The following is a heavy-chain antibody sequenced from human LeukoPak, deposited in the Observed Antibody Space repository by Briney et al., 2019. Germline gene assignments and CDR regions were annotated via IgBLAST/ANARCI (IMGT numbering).Heavy chain of an antibody. V-gene: IGHV4-59*08. CDR3: ARLPLIATTRGGFDP. J-gene: IGHJ5*02. D-gene: IGHD1/OR15-1a*01. CDR2: IYDTGAT. Sequence: ASEALSLTCTASGGSISGYYWSWIRQPPGKRLEWIGYIYDTGATNYNPSLKSRFTISIDTSKNQFSLNLSSVTAADTAVYYCARLPLIATTRGGFDPWGQGTLVTVSS. CDR1: GGSISGYY.